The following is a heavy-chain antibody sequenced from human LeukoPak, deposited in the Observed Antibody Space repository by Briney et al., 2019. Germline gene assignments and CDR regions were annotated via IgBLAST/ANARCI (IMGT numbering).Heavy chain of an antibody. Sequence: GGSLRLSCAASGFTFSNYWMHWVRQAPGKGLVWVSRINSDGINTSYADSVKGRFTISRDNAKNTLNLQMNSLRAEDTAVYYCAKRSAESSGYFDYWGQGNLVTVSS. CDR1: GFTFSNYW. J-gene: IGHJ4*02. V-gene: IGHV3-74*01. CDR2: INSDGINT. D-gene: IGHD6-19*01. CDR3: AKRSAESSGYFDY.